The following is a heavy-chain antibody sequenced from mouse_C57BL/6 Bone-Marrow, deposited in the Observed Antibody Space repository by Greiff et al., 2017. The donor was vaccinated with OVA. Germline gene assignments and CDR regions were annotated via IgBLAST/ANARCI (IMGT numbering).Heavy chain of an antibody. CDR2: IDPSDSYT. Sequence: QVQLQQPGAELVRPGTSVKLSCKASGYTFTSYWMHWVKQRPGQGLEWIGVIDPSDSYTNYNQKFKGKATLTVDTSSSTAYMQLSSLTSEDSAVYYWARWGGDTLFDYWGQGTTLTVSS. D-gene: IGHD3-3*01. CDR1: GYTFTSYW. V-gene: IGHV1-59*01. J-gene: IGHJ2*01. CDR3: ARWGGDTLFDY.